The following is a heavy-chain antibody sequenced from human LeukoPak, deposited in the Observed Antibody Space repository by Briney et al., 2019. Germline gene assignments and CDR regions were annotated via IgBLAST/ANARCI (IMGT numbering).Heavy chain of an antibody. V-gene: IGHV3-23*01. J-gene: IGHJ4*02. CDR1: GFPFGSEA. D-gene: IGHD6-13*01. CDR2: ISPGGGTT. CDR3: AKVRSGSSNWALRIFDN. Sequence: PGGSLRLSCAASGFPFGSEAMSWVRQSPARGLEWVSSISPGGGTTYYADYVKGRFTISRDNSNNTLYVQMNSLRADDTAVYYCAKVRSGSSNWALRIFDNWGQGTLVTVSS.